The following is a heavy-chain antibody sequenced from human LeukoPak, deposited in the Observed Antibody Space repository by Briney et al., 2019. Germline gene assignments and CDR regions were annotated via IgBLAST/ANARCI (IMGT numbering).Heavy chain of an antibody. V-gene: IGHV3-23*01. J-gene: IGHJ2*01. CDR3: ARAGNYYFDL. CDR1: GFTFSDYA. Sequence: PGGSLRLSCAASGFTFSDYAMTWVRQAPGKGPEWVSGISGSGDTTYYTDSVKGRFTISRDNSKNTVDLQMNSLRTEDAAVYYCARAGNYYFDLWGRGTQVTVSS. CDR2: ISGSGDTT. D-gene: IGHD1-7*01.